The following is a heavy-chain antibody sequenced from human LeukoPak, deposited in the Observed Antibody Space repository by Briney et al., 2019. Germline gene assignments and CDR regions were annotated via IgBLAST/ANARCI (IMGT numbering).Heavy chain of an antibody. Sequence: GSLRLSCAAAGFTFSSYGMHWVRQAPGKGLEGVAVILYDGSNKYYADSVKGRFTISRDNSKNTLYLQMNSLRAEDTAVYYCARDRGAAAGTKGFSWFDPWGQGTLVTVSS. CDR3: ARDRGAAAGTKGFSWFDP. V-gene: IGHV3-33*01. CDR2: ILYDGSNK. J-gene: IGHJ5*02. CDR1: GFTFSSYG. D-gene: IGHD6-13*01.